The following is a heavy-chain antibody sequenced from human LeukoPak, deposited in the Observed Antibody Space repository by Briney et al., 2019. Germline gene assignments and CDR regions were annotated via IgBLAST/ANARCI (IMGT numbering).Heavy chain of an antibody. CDR2: IYHSGST. Sequence: PSETLSLTCAVSGGSISSGGYSWSWIRQPPGKGLEWIGYIYHSGSTYYNPSLKSRVTISVDRSKNQFSLKLSSVTAADTAVYYCARYSSSWHYFDYWGQGTLVTVSS. V-gene: IGHV4-30-2*01. CDR3: ARYSSSWHYFDY. CDR1: GGSISSGGYS. J-gene: IGHJ4*02. D-gene: IGHD6-13*01.